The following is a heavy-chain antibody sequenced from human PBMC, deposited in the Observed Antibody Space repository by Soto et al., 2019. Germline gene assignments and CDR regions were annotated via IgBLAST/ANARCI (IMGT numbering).Heavy chain of an antibody. CDR2: IYASGST. Sequence: SETLSLTCNVSDDSLSTFYWSWIRQPAGKGLEWIGRIYASGSTNYSPSLKGRVTVSVDTSKKQFSLKMISVTAADTAVYYCARSAIPRGGWFRPWGQGVLVTVSS. CDR3: ARSAIPRGGWFRP. CDR1: DDSLSTFY. V-gene: IGHV4-4*07. D-gene: IGHD2-21*01. J-gene: IGHJ5*02.